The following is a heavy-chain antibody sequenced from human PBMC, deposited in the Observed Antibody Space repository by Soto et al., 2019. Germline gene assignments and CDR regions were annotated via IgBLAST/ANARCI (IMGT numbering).Heavy chain of an antibody. D-gene: IGHD2-2*01. Sequence: TSETLSLTCTVSGGSISSYYWSWIRQPPGKGLEWIGYIYYSGSTNYNPSLKSRVTISVDTSKNQFSLKLSSVTAADTAVYYCARGGPVVPAAEKRYGMDVWGQGTTVTVS. CDR3: ARGGPVVPAAEKRYGMDV. J-gene: IGHJ6*02. CDR2: IYYSGST. V-gene: IGHV4-59*01. CDR1: GGSISSYY.